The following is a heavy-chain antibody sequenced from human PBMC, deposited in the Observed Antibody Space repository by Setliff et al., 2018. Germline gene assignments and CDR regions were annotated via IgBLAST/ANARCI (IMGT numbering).Heavy chain of an antibody. CDR3: ARDLGHGGDSDY. D-gene: IGHD2-21*02. CDR1: GYSISSGYI. CDR2: IGHTGSI. J-gene: IGHJ4*02. Sequence: TSETLSLTCTVSGYSISSGYIWGWIRQPPGKGLEWVGNIGHTGSINYNPSLKSRLTISRDTSKNQVSLKLNSVTATVTAVYYCARDLGHGGDSDYWGQGILVTVSS. V-gene: IGHV4-38-2*02.